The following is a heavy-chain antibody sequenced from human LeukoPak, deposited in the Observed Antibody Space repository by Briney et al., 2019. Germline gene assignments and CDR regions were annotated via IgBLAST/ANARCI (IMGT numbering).Heavy chain of an antibody. CDR1: GGSISSYY. CDR2: IYYSGST. D-gene: IGHD3-22*01. V-gene: IGHV4-59*01. Sequence: SETLSLTCTVSGGSISSYYWSWIRQPPGKGLEWIGYIYYSGSTNYNPSLKSRVTMSVDTSKNQFSLKLSSVTAADTAVYYCARGPYYYDSSGYGSDYWGQGTLVTVSS. J-gene: IGHJ4*02. CDR3: ARGPYYYDSSGYGSDY.